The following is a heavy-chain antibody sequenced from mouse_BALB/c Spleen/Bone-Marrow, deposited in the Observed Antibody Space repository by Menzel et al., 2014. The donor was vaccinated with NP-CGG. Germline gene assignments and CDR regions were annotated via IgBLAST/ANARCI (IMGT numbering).Heavy chain of an antibody. D-gene: IGHD1-2*01. J-gene: IGHJ4*01. CDR2: IDPANGNT. CDR1: GFNIKDTY. Sequence: VQLQQSGAELVKPGASVKLSCTASGFNIKDTYMHWVKQMPEQGLEWIGRIDPANGNTKYDPKFQGKATITTDTSSNTAYLQVSSLTSEDTAVYYCASATTATYYAMDYWGQGTSVTVSS. V-gene: IGHV14-3*02. CDR3: ASATTATYYAMDY.